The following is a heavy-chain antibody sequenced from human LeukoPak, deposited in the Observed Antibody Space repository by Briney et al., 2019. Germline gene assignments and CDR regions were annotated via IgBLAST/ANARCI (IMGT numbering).Heavy chain of an antibody. CDR2: IYYSGST. J-gene: IGHJ6*02. D-gene: IGHD2-2*01. Sequence: PSETLSLTCTVSGGSISSGDYYWSWIRQHPGKGLEWIGYIYYSGSTNYNPSLKSRVTMSVDTSKNQFSLKLSSVTAADTAVYYCARDSPVVPAAMHLDYYYGMDVWGQGTTVTVSS. CDR1: GGSISSGDYY. V-gene: IGHV4-61*08. CDR3: ARDSPVVPAAMHLDYYYGMDV.